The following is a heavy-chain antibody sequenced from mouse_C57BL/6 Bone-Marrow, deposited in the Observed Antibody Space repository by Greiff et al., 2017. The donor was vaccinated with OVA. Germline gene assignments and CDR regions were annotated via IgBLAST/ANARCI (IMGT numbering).Heavy chain of an antibody. J-gene: IGHJ4*01. CDR2: IYPRDGST. CDR3: ARSDYDGSSYDAMDY. Sequence: QVQLQQSDAELVKPGASVKISCKVSGYTFTDHTIHWMKQRPEQGLEWIGYIYPRDGSTTYNEKFKGKATLPADKSSSTAYMQLNSLTSEDSAVYFCARSDYDGSSYDAMDYWGQGTSVTVSA. V-gene: IGHV1-78*01. CDR1: GYTFTDHT. D-gene: IGHD1-1*01.